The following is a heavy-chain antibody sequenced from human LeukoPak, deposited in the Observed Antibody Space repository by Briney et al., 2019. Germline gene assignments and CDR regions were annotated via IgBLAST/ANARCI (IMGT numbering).Heavy chain of an antibody. CDR3: AKATAMVTYYYYYGMDV. CDR2: ISGSGGST. CDR1: GFTFSSYA. V-gene: IGHV3-23*01. Sequence: GGSLRLSCAASGFTFSSYAMSWVRQAPGKGLEWVSAISGSGGSTYYADSVEGRFTISRDNSKNTLYLQMNSLRAEDTAVYYCAKATAMVTYYYYYGMDVWGQGTTVTVSS. D-gene: IGHD5-18*01. J-gene: IGHJ6*02.